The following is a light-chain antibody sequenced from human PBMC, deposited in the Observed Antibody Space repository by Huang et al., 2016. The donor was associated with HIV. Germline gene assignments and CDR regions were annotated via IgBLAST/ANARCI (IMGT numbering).Light chain of an antibody. J-gene: IGKJ2*01. CDR3: QQYYSPPYT. Sequence: DIEMTQSPDSLTVSLGARAIINCKSSQAALKNSNNKKYLAWYQQRPGQPPKVLIYWATSRESGVPDRFSGSGSGTDFNLTISSLQPEDLAVYYCQQYYSPPYTFGQGTRLEI. CDR1: QAALKNSNNKKY. CDR2: WAT. V-gene: IGKV4-1*01.